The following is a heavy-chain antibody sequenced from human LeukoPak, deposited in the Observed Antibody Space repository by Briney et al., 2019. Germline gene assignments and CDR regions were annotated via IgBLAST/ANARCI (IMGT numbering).Heavy chain of an antibody. Sequence: GGSLRLSRVASGFTFSSYAMSWVRQAPGKGLEWVSAISGSGGSTYYADSVKGRFTISRDNSKNTLYLQMNSLRAEDTAVYYCASHRSGNYPNSNFDYWGQGTLVTVSS. CDR1: GFTFSSYA. V-gene: IGHV3-23*01. CDR2: ISGSGGST. D-gene: IGHD1-26*01. J-gene: IGHJ4*02. CDR3: ASHRSGNYPNSNFDY.